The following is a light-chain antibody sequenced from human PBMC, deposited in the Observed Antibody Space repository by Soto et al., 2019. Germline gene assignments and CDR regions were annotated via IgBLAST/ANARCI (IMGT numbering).Light chain of an antibody. CDR2: DAS. CDR3: QQRSSWPPT. Sequence: EVMMTQFPDTVSVTPGETVTLSCGASQSVRTNLAWYQQRPGQAPRLLIYDASNRATGVPARFSGSGSGTDFTLTISSLEPEDFAVYYCQQRSSWPPTFGQGTRLEI. J-gene: IGKJ5*01. CDR1: QSVRTN. V-gene: IGKV3-11*01.